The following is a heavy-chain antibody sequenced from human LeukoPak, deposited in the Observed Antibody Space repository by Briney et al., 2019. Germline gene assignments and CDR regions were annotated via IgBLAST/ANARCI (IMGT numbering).Heavy chain of an antibody. Sequence: ASVKVSCKASGYTFTGHYIHWVRQAPGQGLEWMGWIHPNTGGTKYAQKFQGRVTMTRDTSISTAYMELSRLRSDDTAVYYCASFSYPYDIFPWGQGTLVTVSS. J-gene: IGHJ5*02. V-gene: IGHV1-2*02. CDR1: GYTFTGHY. D-gene: IGHD3-9*01. CDR3: ASFSYPYDIFP. CDR2: IHPNTGGT.